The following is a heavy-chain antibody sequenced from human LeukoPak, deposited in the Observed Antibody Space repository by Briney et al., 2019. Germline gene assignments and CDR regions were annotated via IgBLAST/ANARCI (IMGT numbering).Heavy chain of an antibody. D-gene: IGHD4-17*01. V-gene: IGHV3-30*04. CDR2: ISYDGSNK. J-gene: IGHJ4*02. Sequence: PGRSLRLSCAASGFTFSSYAMHWVRQAPGKGLGWVAVISYDGSNKYYADSVKGRFTISRDNSKNTLYLQMNSLRAEDTAVYYCARDRDGDYGLLMDYWGQGTLVTVSS. CDR1: GFTFSSYA. CDR3: ARDRDGDYGLLMDY.